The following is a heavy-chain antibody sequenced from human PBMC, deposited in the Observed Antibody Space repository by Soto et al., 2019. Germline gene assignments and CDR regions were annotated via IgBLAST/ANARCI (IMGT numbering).Heavy chain of an antibody. D-gene: IGHD3-22*01. Sequence: SETLSFTCTVSVGSISTYFWSLIRQPAGGGLECIWRLYTTGSTNYNPSLKSRVTMSLDTSRNQFSLKLSSVTAADTGVYSCAREGGYFDSSGSGVYHYHGVDVWGQGNTVTVS. J-gene: IGHJ6*02. CDR1: VGSISTYF. CDR2: LYTTGST. V-gene: IGHV4-4*07. CDR3: AREGGYFDSSGSGVYHYHGVDV.